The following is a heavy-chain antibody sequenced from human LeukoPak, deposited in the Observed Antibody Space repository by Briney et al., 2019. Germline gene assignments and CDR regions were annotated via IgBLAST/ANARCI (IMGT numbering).Heavy chain of an antibody. CDR2: IYYSGST. D-gene: IGHD6-13*01. CDR1: GGSISSSSYY. Sequence: SETLSLTCTVSGGSISSSSYYWGWIRQPPGKGLEWIGSIYYSGSTYYNPSLKSRVTISVDTSKNQFSLKLGSVTAADTAVYYCARQTSGSGYSSSWPEIDYWGQGTLVTVSS. J-gene: IGHJ4*02. CDR3: ARQTSGSGYSSSWPEIDY. V-gene: IGHV4-39*01.